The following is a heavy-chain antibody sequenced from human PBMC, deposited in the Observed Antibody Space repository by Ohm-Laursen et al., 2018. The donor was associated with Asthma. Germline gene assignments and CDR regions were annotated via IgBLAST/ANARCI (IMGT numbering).Heavy chain of an antibody. D-gene: IGHD1-1*01. CDR1: GGSFSGYY. J-gene: IGHJ4*02. CDR3: LRSRTRGAFDY. Sequence: GTLSLTCAVYGGSFSGYYWSWIRQPPGKGLEWIGEINHSGSTNYNPSLRSRVTISVDTSKNQFSLKVSSVTAADTAVYYCLRSRTRGAFDYWGQGRLVTVSS. V-gene: IGHV4-34*01. CDR2: INHSGST.